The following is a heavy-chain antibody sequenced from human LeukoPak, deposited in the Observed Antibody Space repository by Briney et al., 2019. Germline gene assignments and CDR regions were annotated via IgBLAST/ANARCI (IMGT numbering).Heavy chain of an antibody. J-gene: IGHJ6*03. CDR3: ARGYGGYYYYYYMDV. CDR1: GFTVSSNY. D-gene: IGHD3-16*01. V-gene: IGHV3-66*01. Sequence: GGSLRLSCAAAGFTVSSNYMSWGRQAAGEGLGWVSVISSGGSTYYADSVKGRFTISRDSSKNTLYLKMNSLRAEDTAVYYCARGYGGYYYYYYMDVWGKGTTVTVSS. CDR2: ISSGGST.